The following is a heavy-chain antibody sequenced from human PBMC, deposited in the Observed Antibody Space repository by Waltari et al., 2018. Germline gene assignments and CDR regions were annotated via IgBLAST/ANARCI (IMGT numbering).Heavy chain of an antibody. V-gene: IGHV3-23*01. CDR1: GFTFSSYA. J-gene: IGHJ5*02. CDR2: ISGSGGST. Sequence: EVQLLESGGGLVQPGGSLRLSCAASGFTFSSYAMSWVRQAPGEGLEWVSAISGSGGSTYYADSVKGRFTISRDNSKNTLYLQMNSLRAEDTAVYYCAKDRYCSGGSCHSWFDPWGQGTLVTVSS. D-gene: IGHD2-15*01. CDR3: AKDRYCSGGSCHSWFDP.